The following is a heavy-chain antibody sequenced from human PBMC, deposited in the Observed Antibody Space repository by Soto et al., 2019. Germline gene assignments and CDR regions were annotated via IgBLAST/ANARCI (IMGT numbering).Heavy chain of an antibody. D-gene: IGHD2-21*02. V-gene: IGHV1-69*13. CDR2: IIPIFGTA. CDR1: GGTFSSYS. J-gene: IGHJ6*02. CDR3: ASSVVTAIYYGMDV. Sequence: ASVKVSCKASGGTFSSYSISWVRQAPGQGLEWMGGIIPIFGTANYAQKFQGRVTITADESTSTAYMELSSLRSEDTAVYYCASSVVTAIYYGMDVWGQGTTVTVSS.